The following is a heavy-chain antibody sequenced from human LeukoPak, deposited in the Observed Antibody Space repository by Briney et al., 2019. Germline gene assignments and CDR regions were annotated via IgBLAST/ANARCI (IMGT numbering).Heavy chain of an antibody. Sequence: SVKVSCKASGGTFTSYTISWVRQAPGQGGEWRGGIIPILGIANYAQKFQGRVTITADKSTSTAYMELSSLRSEDTAVYYCATPGYCSSTSCSHAFDIWGQGTMVTVSS. J-gene: IGHJ3*02. CDR1: GGTFTSYT. D-gene: IGHD2-2*03. V-gene: IGHV1-69*10. CDR2: IIPILGIA. CDR3: ATPGYCSSTSCSHAFDI.